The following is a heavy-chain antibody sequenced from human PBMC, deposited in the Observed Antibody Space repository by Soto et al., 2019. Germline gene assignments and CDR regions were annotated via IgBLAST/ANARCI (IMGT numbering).Heavy chain of an antibody. Sequence: GGSLRLSCAASGFTFSNAWMSWVRQAPGMGLEWVSSISSSSYIYYADSVKGRFTISRDNAKNSLYLQMNSLRAEDTAVYYCARDGIMITFGGVIASPYGMDVWGQGTTVTVSS. J-gene: IGHJ6*02. D-gene: IGHD3-16*02. CDR1: GFTFSNAW. CDR3: ARDGIMITFGGVIASPYGMDV. V-gene: IGHV3-21*01. CDR2: ISSSSYI.